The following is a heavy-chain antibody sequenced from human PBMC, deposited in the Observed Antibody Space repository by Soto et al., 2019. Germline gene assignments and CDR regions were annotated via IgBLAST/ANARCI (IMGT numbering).Heavy chain of an antibody. Sequence: EVQVVESGGGLVQPGGSLRLSCAASGFTVSSNYMSWVRQTPGKGPEWVSLIYSGGAIVYADSVMGRFTVSRDNTRNTLYLQMNSLRAEDTAVYFCARDFGSDATGYYGMDVWGQGTTVTVSS. D-gene: IGHD3-10*01. J-gene: IGHJ6*02. V-gene: IGHV3-66*01. CDR2: IYSGGAI. CDR1: GFTVSSNY. CDR3: ARDFGSDATGYYGMDV.